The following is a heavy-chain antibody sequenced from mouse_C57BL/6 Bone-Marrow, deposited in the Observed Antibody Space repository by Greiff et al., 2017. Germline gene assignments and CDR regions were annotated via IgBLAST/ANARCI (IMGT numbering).Heavy chain of an antibody. CDR3: TTGYSNYLYGRDY. Sequence: EVQLQQSGAELVRPGASVKLSCTASGFNIKDYYMHWVKQRPEQGLEWIGRIDPETGGTEYAPKFQGKATMTADTSSNTAYLQLSSLTSEDTAVDYCTTGYSNYLYGRDYWGQGTSVTVSS. D-gene: IGHD2-5*01. J-gene: IGHJ4*01. CDR2: IDPETGGT. V-gene: IGHV14-1*01. CDR1: GFNIKDYY.